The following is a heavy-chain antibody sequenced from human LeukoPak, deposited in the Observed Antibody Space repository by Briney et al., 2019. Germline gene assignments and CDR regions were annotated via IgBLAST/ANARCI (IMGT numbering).Heavy chain of an antibody. CDR3: ARPRRTYSSGQLYFDY. V-gene: IGHV4-34*01. CDR2: INHSGST. Sequence: SETLSLTCAVYGGSFSGYYWSWIRQPPGKGLEWIGEINHSGSTNYNPSLKSRVTISVDTSKNQFSLKLSSVTAADTAVYYCARPRRTYSSGQLYFDYWGQGTLVTVSS. CDR1: GGSFSGYY. D-gene: IGHD6-19*01. J-gene: IGHJ4*02.